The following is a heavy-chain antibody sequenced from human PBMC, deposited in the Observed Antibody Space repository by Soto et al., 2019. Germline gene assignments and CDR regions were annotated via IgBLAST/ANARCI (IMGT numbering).Heavy chain of an antibody. J-gene: IGHJ4*02. CDR1: GFTFSRYD. CDR2: IGSAGDT. D-gene: IGHD4-17*01. Sequence: LRLSCAASGFTFSRYDIHWVRQVTGKGLEWVSAIGSAGDTHYAGSVKGRFTISRENAKTSSYLQMNSLRAEDTAVYYCARPIYGDYAFDSWGQGTLVTVSS. CDR3: ARPIYGDYAFDS. V-gene: IGHV3-13*01.